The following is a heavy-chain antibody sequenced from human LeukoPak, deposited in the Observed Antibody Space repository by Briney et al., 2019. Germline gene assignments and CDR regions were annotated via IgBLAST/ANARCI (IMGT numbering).Heavy chain of an antibody. CDR2: ISGSGGST. D-gene: IGHD3-10*01. J-gene: IGHJ4*02. CDR3: ARPYYYGSGSYYITPLFDY. CDR1: GFTFSSYA. Sequence: PGGSLRLSCAASGFTFSSYAMSWVRQAPGKGLEWVSAISGSGGSTYYADSVKGRFTISRDNSKNTLYLQMNSLRAEDTAVYYCARPYYYGSGSYYITPLFDYWGQGTLVTVSS. V-gene: IGHV3-23*01.